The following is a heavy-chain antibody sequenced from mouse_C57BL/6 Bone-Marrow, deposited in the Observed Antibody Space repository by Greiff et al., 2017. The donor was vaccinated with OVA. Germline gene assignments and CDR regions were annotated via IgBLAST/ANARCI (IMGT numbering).Heavy chain of an antibody. CDR3: ARCDYYDPFAY. V-gene: IGHV1-50*01. D-gene: IGHD1-1*01. CDR2: IDPSDSYT. CDR1: GYTFTSYW. J-gene: IGHJ3*01. Sequence: QVHVKQPGAELVKPGASVKLSCKASGYTFTSYWMQWVKQRPGQGLEWIGAIDPSDSYTNYNQKFKGKATLTVDTSSSTAYMQLSSLTSEDSAVYYCARCDYYDPFAYWGQGTLVTVSA.